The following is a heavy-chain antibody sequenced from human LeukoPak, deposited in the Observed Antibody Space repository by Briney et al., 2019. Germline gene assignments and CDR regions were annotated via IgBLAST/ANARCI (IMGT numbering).Heavy chain of an antibody. J-gene: IGHJ4*02. D-gene: IGHD1-26*01. V-gene: IGHV4-30-2*01. CDR1: GGSISSGGYS. CDR3: ARGDSGSFSQFDC. Sequence: SQTLSLTCAVSGGSISSGGYSWSWIRQPPGKGLEWIGYIYHSGSTYYNPSLKSRVTISVDRSKNQFSLKLSSVTAADTAVYYCARGDSGSFSQFDCWGQGTLVTVSS. CDR2: IYHSGST.